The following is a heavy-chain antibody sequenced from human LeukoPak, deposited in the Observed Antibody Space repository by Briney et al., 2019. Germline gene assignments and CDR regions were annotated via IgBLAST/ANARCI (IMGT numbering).Heavy chain of an antibody. CDR1: GFTFGDYA. D-gene: IGHD6-13*01. Sequence: GGSLRLSCAASGFTFGDYAMRWVRHAPGKGLEWVPGISWNSGSIGYADSVKGRFTISRDNAKNSLYLQMNSLRAEDTALYYCAKGSWYYFDYWGQGTLVTVSS. V-gene: IGHV3-9*01. CDR2: ISWNSGSI. J-gene: IGHJ4*02. CDR3: AKGSWYYFDY.